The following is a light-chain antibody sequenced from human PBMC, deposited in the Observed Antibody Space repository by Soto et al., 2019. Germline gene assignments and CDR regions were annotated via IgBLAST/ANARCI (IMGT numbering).Light chain of an antibody. CDR3: CSYAGRTTWV. CDR2: EGT. Sequence: QSALTQPASVSGSPGQSIAISCTGTSSDVGYCNLVSWYQQHPGKAPKLMIYEGTKRPSGVSNRFSGSKSGNTASLTISGLQAEDEAEYYCCSYAGRTTWVFGGGTKLTVL. V-gene: IGLV2-23*01. J-gene: IGLJ3*02. CDR1: SSDVGYCNL.